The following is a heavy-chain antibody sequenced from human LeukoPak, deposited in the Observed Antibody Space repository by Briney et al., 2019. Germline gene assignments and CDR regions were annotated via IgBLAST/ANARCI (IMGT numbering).Heavy chain of an antibody. Sequence: PGGCLRLSCAASGFTFSSYGMRWVREAPRKRLERVAVISYDGGNKYYADSVKGRFTISRDNSKNTLYLQMNSLRAEDTAVYYCADIAVAGTDGMDVWGQGTTVTVS. CDR1: GFTFSSYG. J-gene: IGHJ6*02. CDR3: ADIAVAGTDGMDV. V-gene: IGHV3-30*03. CDR2: ISYDGGNK. D-gene: IGHD6-19*01.